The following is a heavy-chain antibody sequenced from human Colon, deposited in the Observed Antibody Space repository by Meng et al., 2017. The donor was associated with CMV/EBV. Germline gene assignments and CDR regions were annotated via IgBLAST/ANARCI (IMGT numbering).Heavy chain of an antibody. CDR1: GFSFSRNN. J-gene: IGHJ4*02. Sequence: GGSLRLSCAASGFSFSRNNMHWVRQAPGKGLEWVAFMVYDGSNGYSVESVKGRFTISRDNSKNTLYLQMNNLRPEDTALYFCAKDSGVETYYLDYWGQGTLVTVSS. CDR2: MVYDGSNG. D-gene: IGHD3-3*01. V-gene: IGHV3-30*02. CDR3: AKDSGVETYYLDY.